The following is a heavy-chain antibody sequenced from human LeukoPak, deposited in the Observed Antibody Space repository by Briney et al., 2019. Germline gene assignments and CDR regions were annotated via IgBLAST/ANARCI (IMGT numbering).Heavy chain of an antibody. J-gene: IGHJ4*02. CDR2: INPNSGGT. CDR1: VYTFTGSY. D-gene: IGHD2-15*01. V-gene: IGHV1-2*02. CDR3: ARDGVDMDY. Sequence: ASVKVSCTASVYTFTGSYMHWARQAPGDGLEWMGWINPNSGGTNYAQKFQGRVTMTRDTSTSTAYMELSRLRSDDTAVYFCARDGVDMDYGGQGTLVTVSS.